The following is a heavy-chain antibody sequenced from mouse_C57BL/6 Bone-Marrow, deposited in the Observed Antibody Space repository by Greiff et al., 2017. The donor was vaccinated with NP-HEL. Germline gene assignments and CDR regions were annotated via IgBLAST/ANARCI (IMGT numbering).Heavy chain of an antibody. CDR1: GYSFTDYN. CDR2: INPNYGTT. Sequence: EVKLVESGPELVKPGASVKISCKASGYSFTDYNMNWVKQSNGKSLEWIGVINPNYGTTSYNQKFKGNATLTVDQSSSTAYMQLNSLTSEDSAVYSSARGAWDAGWFAYWGQGTLVTVSA. J-gene: IGHJ3*01. V-gene: IGHV1-39*01. D-gene: IGHD4-1*01. CDR3: ARGAWDAGWFAY.